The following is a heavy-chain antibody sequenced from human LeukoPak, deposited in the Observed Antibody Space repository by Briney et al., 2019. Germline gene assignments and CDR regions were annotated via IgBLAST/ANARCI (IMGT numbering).Heavy chain of an antibody. D-gene: IGHD2-8*01. CDR2: ISGSGAGT. CDR1: GFTFSGYG. J-gene: IGHJ4*02. Sequence: GGSLRLSCAASGFTFSGYGMNWPPEAPGKGLERASGISGSGAGTYYADSAKGRFTISRDNSKNTLYLQMNSLRADDTAVYYCAKMVREFYTISYYFDYWGQGTLVTVSS. V-gene: IGHV3-23*01. CDR3: AKMVREFYTISYYFDY.